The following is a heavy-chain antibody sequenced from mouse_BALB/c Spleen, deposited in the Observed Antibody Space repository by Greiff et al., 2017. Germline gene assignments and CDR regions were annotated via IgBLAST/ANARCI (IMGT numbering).Heavy chain of an antibody. Sequence: EVKVEESGPELVKPGASVKISCKASGYTFTDYNMHWVKQSHGKSLEWIGYIYPYNGGTGYNQKFKSKATLTVDNSSSTAYMELRSLTSEDSAVYYCAREGTGPYYFDYWGQGTTLTVSS. V-gene: IGHV1S29*02. CDR2: IYPYNGGT. J-gene: IGHJ2*01. D-gene: IGHD3-3*01. CDR1: GYTFTDYN. CDR3: AREGTGPYYFDY.